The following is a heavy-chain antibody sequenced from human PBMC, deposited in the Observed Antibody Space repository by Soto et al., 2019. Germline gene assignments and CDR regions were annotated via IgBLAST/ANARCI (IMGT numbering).Heavy chain of an antibody. V-gene: IGHV6-1*01. CDR3: ANIYSSSWPRPADYYYYGMDV. Sequence: SQTLSLTCAISGDSVSSNNAAWNWIRQSPSRGLEWVGRTYYRSKWFNDYALSVKGRITINPDTSKDQFSLQLNSVTPEDTAVYYCANIYSSSWPRPADYYYYGMDVWGQGTTVTVSS. CDR2: TYYRSKWFN. CDR1: GDSVSSNNAA. D-gene: IGHD6-13*01. J-gene: IGHJ6*02.